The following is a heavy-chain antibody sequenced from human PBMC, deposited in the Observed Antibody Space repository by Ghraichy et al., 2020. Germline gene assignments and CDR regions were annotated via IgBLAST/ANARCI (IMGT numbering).Heavy chain of an antibody. D-gene: IGHD2-2*01. V-gene: IGHV1-18*01. J-gene: IGHJ4*02. CDR2: ISAYNGNT. CDR3: ARVLGYCSSTSCYAPNDY. CDR1: GYTFTSYG. Sequence: ASVKVSCKASGYTFTSYGISWVRQAPGQGLEWMGWISAYNGNTNYAQKLQGRVTMTTDTSTSTAYMELRSLRSDDTAVYYCARVLGYCSSTSCYAPNDYWGQGTLVTVSS.